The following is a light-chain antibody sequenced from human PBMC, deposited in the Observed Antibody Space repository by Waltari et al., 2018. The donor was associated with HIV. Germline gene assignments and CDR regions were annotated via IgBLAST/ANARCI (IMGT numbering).Light chain of an antibody. V-gene: IGKV3-20*01. CDR1: QTVSSNY. CDR3: EERAGSSIT. Sequence: ENVLTQSPGTLPLSPGERATLSCRASQTVSSNYLDWYQQKPGQAPRLLIYAASSSATGTPDRFSGSVSGTYFTLTISRLEPEDFAVYYCEERAGSSITVGGGTKVEIK. CDR2: AAS. J-gene: IGKJ4*01.